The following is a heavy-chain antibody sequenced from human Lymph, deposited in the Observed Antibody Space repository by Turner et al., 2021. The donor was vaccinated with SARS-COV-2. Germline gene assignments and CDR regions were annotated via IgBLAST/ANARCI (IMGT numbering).Heavy chain of an antibody. CDR3: ARGRYSGGGMDV. D-gene: IGHD5-12*01. Sequence: QVQLVQSGAEVKKPGASVKVSCKSPGYTFTSYDINWVRQATGQGLEWMGWMNTNSGNTGYAQKFQSRVTMTRNTSISTAYMELSSVRSEDTAVYYCARGRYSGGGMDVWGQGTTVTVSS. J-gene: IGHJ6*02. V-gene: IGHV1-8*02. CDR2: MNTNSGNT. CDR1: GYTFTSYD.